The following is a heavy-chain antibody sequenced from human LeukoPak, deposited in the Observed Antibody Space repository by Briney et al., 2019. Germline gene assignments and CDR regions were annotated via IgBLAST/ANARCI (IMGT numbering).Heavy chain of an antibody. D-gene: IGHD3-16*01. CDR1: GFTFSSYV. J-gene: IGHJ4*02. CDR3: ARDLYPGY. V-gene: IGHV3-30*04. Sequence: GGSLRLSCAASGFTFSSYVMHWVRQAPGKGLEWVAIISYDGSNEYYADSVKGRFTISRDNSKNTLYLQMAADTAVYYCARDLYPGYWGQGTLVTVSS. CDR2: ISYDGSNE.